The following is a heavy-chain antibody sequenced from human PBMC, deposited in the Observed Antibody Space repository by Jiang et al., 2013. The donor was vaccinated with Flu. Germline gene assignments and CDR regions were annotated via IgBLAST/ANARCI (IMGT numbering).Heavy chain of an antibody. CDR1: GFTFSSYA. Sequence: VQLLESGGGLVQPGGSLRLSCAASGFTFSSYAMSWVRQAPGKGLEWVSVISGSGGNTYYADSVKGRFTISRDNSKNTLYLQMNSLRVEDTAVYYCAKRFVVTASTYYFDYWGQGTLVTVSS. V-gene: IGHV3-23*01. CDR2: ISGSGGNT. CDR3: AKRFVVTASTYYFDY. D-gene: IGHD2-21*02. J-gene: IGHJ4*02.